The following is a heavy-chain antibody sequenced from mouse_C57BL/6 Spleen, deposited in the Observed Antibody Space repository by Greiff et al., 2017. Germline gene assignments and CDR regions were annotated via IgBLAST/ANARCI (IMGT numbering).Heavy chain of an antibody. D-gene: IGHD1-1*01. CDR1: GFSLTSYG. J-gene: IGHJ1*03. CDR3: ARSYYGSSWYFDV. V-gene: IGHV2-6*03. CDR2: IWSDGST. Sequence: VKLEESGPGLVAPSQSLSITCTVSGFSLTSYGVHWVRQPPGKGLEWLVVIWSDGSTTYNSALKSRLSISKDNSKSQVFLKMNSLQTDDTAMYYCARSYYGSSWYFDVWGTGTTVTVSS.